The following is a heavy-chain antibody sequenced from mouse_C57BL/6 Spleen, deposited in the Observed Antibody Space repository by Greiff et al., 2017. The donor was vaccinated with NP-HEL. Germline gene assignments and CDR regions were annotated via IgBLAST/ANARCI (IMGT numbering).Heavy chain of an antibody. J-gene: IGHJ2*01. Sequence: QVQLQQPGPGRLRPGFSGNRSGKASGSTLTGYGRHGVKQRPLKGLEGIGNMDPSDSETHYNQKFKDKATLTVDKSSSTAYMQLSSLTSEDSAVYYCARGIPYYFDYWGQGTTLTVSS. CDR3: ARGIPYYFDY. V-gene: IGHV1-52*01. CDR1: GSTLTGYG. CDR2: MDPSDSET. D-gene: IGHD5-2*01.